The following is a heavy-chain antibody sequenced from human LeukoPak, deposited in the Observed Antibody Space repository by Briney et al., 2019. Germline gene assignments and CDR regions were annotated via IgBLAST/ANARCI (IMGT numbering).Heavy chain of an antibody. V-gene: IGHV3-43*02. D-gene: IGHD6-13*01. J-gene: IGHJ6*03. CDR2: ISGDGGST. CDR1: GFTFDDYA. CDR3: AKEGIAAAVHYYYYMDV. Sequence: GGSLRLSCAASGFTFDDYAMHWVRQAPGKGLEWVSLISGDGGSTYYADSVKGRFTISRDNSKNSLYLQMNSLRTEDTALYYCAKEGIAAAVHYYYYMDVRGKGTTVTVSS.